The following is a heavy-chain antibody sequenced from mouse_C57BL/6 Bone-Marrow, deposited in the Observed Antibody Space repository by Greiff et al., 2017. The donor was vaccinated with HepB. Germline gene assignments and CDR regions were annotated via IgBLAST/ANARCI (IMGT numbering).Heavy chain of an antibody. CDR2: IYPRDGST. J-gene: IGHJ3*01. CDR3: AREGDYYYGSSYAWFAY. Sequence: QVQLQQSDAELVKPGASVKISCKVSGYTFTDHTIHWMKQRPEQGLEWIGYIYPRDGSTKYNEKFKGKATLTADKSSSKAYMQLNSLTSEDSAVYFCAREGDYYYGSSYAWFAYWGQGTLVTVSA. V-gene: IGHV1-78*01. CDR1: GYTFTDHT. D-gene: IGHD1-1*01.